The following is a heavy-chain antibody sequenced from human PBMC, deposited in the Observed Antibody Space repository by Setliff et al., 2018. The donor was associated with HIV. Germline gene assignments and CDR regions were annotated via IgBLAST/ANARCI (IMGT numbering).Heavy chain of an antibody. V-gene: IGHV1-3*03. CDR2: IKAGNGNT. CDR1: GYTSTNYA. J-gene: IGHJ5*02. Sequence: ASVKVSCKTSGYTSTNYAIQWVRQAPGQGLQWMGWIKAGNGNTKYSQEFQGRVTITRDTSASTAYMELSSLRFEDMAMYYCARERDSSGYQFDPWGQGTLVTVSS. D-gene: IGHD3-22*01. CDR3: ARERDSSGYQFDP.